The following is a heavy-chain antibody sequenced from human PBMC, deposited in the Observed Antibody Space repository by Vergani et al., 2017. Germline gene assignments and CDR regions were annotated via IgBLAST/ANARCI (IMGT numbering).Heavy chain of an antibody. CDR1: GYSFTSYW. Sequence: EVQLVQSGAEVKKPGESLKISCKGSGYSFTSYWIGWVRQMPGKGLEWMGIIYPGDSDTRYSPSFQGQVTISADKSISTAYLQWSSLKASDTAMYYCARDRAPTYYDILTGYFDYWGQGTLVTVSS. J-gene: IGHJ4*02. V-gene: IGHV5-51*03. D-gene: IGHD3-9*01. CDR2: IYPGDSDT. CDR3: ARDRAPTYYDILTGYFDY.